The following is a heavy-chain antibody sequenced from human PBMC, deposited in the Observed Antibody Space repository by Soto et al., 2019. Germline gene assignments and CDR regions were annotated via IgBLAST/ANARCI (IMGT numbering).Heavy chain of an antibody. V-gene: IGHV4-59*01. Sequence: QVQLQESGPGLVKPSETLSLTCTVSGGSISSYYWSWIRQPPGKGLEWIGYIYYSGSTNYNPSLTRRVTTSXXTXKIXFSLKLSSVTAADTAVYYCARDYSNPFYYYYGMDVWGQGTTVTVSS. J-gene: IGHJ6*02. CDR1: GGSISSYY. CDR2: IYYSGST. CDR3: ARDYSNPFYYYYGMDV. D-gene: IGHD4-4*01.